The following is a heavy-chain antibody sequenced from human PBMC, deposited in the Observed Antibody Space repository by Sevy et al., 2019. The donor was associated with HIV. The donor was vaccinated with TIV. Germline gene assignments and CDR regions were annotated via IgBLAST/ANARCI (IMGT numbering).Heavy chain of an antibody. V-gene: IGHV3-48*01. CDR3: ARAHPWERGYFDY. CDR1: GFTFSSYS. CDR2: ISSSSSSI. D-gene: IGHD1-26*01. J-gene: IGHJ4*02. Sequence: GGSLTLSCAASGFTFSSYSMNWVRHAPGKGLEWVSYISSSSSSIYYADSVKGRITISRDNAKNSLYLQMNSLRAEDTAVYYCARAHPWERGYFDYWGQGTLVTVSS.